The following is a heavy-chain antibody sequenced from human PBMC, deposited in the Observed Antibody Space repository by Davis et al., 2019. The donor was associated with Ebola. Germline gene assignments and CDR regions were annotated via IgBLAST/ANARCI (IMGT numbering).Heavy chain of an antibody. CDR1: GFTFSDYT. J-gene: IGHJ4*02. CDR2: ISSSSSYI. Sequence: GESLKISCEASGFTFSDYTMNWLRQAPGKGLEWVSSISSSSSYIYYTDSVRGRFTISRDNAKNSLYLQMTSLGAEDTGVYYCARETSADFWGQGTLVTVSS. V-gene: IGHV3-21*01. CDR3: ARETSADF. D-gene: IGHD6-6*01.